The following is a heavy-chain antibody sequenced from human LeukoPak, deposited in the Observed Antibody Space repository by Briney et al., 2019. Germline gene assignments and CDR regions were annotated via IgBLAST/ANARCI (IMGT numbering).Heavy chain of an antibody. J-gene: IGHJ4*02. Sequence: PSGTLSLTCAVSGGSISSSNWWSWVRQPPGKGLEWIGSIYYSGNTYYNASLKSRVTISVDTSKNQFSLKLTSVTAADTAVYYCARQTGSGLFTLPGGQGTLVTVSS. CDR3: ARQTGSGLFTLP. CDR1: GGSISSSNW. CDR2: IYYSGNT. D-gene: IGHD3-10*01. V-gene: IGHV4-4*02.